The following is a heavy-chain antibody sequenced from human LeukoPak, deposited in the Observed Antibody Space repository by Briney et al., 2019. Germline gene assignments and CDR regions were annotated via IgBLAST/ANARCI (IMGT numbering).Heavy chain of an antibody. D-gene: IGHD3-9*01. V-gene: IGHV1-18*01. Sequence: GASVKVSCKASGYTFTSYGISWVRQAPGQGLEWMGWISAYNGNTNYAQKLQGRVTMTTDTSTSTAYMELRSLRSDDTAVYYCARDVLRYFDWLPGDWYYYYMDVWGKGTTVTVSS. J-gene: IGHJ6*03. CDR3: ARDVLRYFDWLPGDWYYYYMDV. CDR2: ISAYNGNT. CDR1: GYTFTSYG.